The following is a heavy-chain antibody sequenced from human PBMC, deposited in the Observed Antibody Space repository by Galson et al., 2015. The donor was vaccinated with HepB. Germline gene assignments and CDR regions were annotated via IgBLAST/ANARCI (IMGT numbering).Heavy chain of an antibody. V-gene: IGHV1-18*01. J-gene: IGHJ3*02. D-gene: IGHD3-3*01. CDR3: ARRAGGVTDDAFDI. Sequence: SVKVSCKASGYTFTSYGISWVRQAPGQGLEWMGWISAYNGNTNYAQKLQGRVTTTTDTSTSTAYMELRSLRSDDTAVYYCARRAGGVTDDAFDIWGQGTMVTVSS. CDR1: GYTFTSYG. CDR2: ISAYNGNT.